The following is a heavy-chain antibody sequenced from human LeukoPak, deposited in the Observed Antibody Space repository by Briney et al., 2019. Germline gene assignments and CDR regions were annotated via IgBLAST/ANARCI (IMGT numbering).Heavy chain of an antibody. Sequence: SETLSLTCTVSGGSISSGGYYWSWIRQHPGKGLEWIGYIYYSGSTYYNPSLKSRVTISVDTSKNQFSLKLSSVTAADTAVYYCARVTMVSGCMRDFDYWGQGTLVTVSS. V-gene: IGHV4-31*03. D-gene: IGHD2-8*01. CDR2: IYYSGST. CDR1: GGSISSGGYY. CDR3: ARVTMVSGCMRDFDY. J-gene: IGHJ4*02.